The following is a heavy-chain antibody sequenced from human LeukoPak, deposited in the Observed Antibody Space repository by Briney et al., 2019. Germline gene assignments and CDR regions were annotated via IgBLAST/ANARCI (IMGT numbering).Heavy chain of an antibody. CDR3: ARDGTDYDILTGYYTPYYYYGMDV. V-gene: IGHV1-46*01. J-gene: IGHJ6*02. Sequence: GASVKVSCKASGYTFTSYYMHWVRQAPGQGLEWMGIINPSGGSTSYAQKLQGRVTMTTDTSTSTAYMELRSLRSDDTAVYYCARDGTDYDILTGYYTPYYYYGMDVWGQGTTVTVSS. CDR1: GYTFTSYY. D-gene: IGHD3-9*01. CDR2: INPSGGST.